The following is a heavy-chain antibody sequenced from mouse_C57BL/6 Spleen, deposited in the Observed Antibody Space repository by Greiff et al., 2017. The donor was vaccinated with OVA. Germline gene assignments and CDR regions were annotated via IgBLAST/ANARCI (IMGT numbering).Heavy chain of an antibody. D-gene: IGHD1-1*01. CDR2: IYPGDGDT. CDR3: AGGGRFLDY. CDR1: GYAFSSSW. V-gene: IGHV1-82*01. Sequence: QVQLQQSGPELVKPGASVKISCKASGYAFSSSWMNWVKQRPGKGLEWIGRIYPGDGDTKYNGKFKGKATLTADKSSRTAYMQLSSLTFEDSAVSCCAGGGRFLDYWGQGTSVTVSS. J-gene: IGHJ4*01.